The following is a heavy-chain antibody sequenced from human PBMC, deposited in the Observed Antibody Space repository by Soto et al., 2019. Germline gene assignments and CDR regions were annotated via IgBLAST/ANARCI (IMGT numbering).Heavy chain of an antibody. V-gene: IGHV4-59*01. D-gene: IGHD3-22*01. J-gene: IGHJ6*02. CDR3: ARGGYDSSGYYYYYYGMDV. Sequence: SETLSLTCTVSGGSISSSYWSWIRQPPGKGLEWIGYIYYSGSTNYNPSLKSRVTISVDTSKNQFSLKLSSVTAADTAVYYCARGGYDSSGYYYYYYGMDVWGQGTTVT. CDR2: IYYSGST. CDR1: GGSISSSY.